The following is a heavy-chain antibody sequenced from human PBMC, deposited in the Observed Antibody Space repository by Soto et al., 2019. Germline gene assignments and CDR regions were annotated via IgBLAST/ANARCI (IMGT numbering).Heavy chain of an antibody. J-gene: IGHJ3*02. CDR3: TTSSLRFLDTDAFDI. CDR2: IKSKTDGGTT. D-gene: IGHD3-3*01. CDR1: GFTFSNAW. Sequence: GGSLRLSCAASGFTFSNAWMSWVRQAPGKGLEWVGRIKSKTDGGTTDYATPVKGRFTISRDDSKNTLYLQMNSLKTEDTAVYYCTTSSLRFLDTDAFDIWGQGTMVTVSS. V-gene: IGHV3-15*01.